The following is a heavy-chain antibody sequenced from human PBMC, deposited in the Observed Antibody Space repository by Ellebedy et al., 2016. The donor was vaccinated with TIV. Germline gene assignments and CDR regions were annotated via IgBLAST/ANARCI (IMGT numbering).Heavy chain of an antibody. CDR3: TRKRFACSSSTSCFSRWMDV. J-gene: IGHJ6*02. D-gene: IGHD2-2*01. V-gene: IGHV3-49*04. Sequence: PGGSLRLSCAASGFTFSSYWMTWVRQAPGKGLEGVGFIRSEAYGGKAEYAASVSGRFTITRDDSKSIAYLKMNSLKTEDTAVYYCTRKRFACSSSTSCFSRWMDVWGQGTTLTVSS. CDR1: GFTFSSYW. CDR2: IRSEAYGGKA.